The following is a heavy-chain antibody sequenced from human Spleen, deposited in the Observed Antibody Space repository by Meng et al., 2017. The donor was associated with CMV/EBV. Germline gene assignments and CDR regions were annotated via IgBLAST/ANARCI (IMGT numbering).Heavy chain of an antibody. D-gene: IGHD1-26*01. V-gene: IGHV4-34*01. CDR2: IYHSGST. J-gene: IGHJ4*02. Sequence: LTCAGYGGCFSGYYWIWFRQHPGKGLEWIGEIYHSGSTNYNPSLKSRVTISVDTSKNQFSLKLSSVTAADTAIYYCARVGTTGGFDYWGQGTLVTVSS. CDR1: GGCFSGYY. CDR3: ARVGTTGGFDY.